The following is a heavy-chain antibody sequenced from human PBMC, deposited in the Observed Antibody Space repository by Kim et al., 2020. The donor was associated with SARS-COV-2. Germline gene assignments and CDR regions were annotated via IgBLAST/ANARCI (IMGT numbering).Heavy chain of an antibody. CDR2: SAM. V-gene: IGHV3-48*02. D-gene: IGHD6-13*01. J-gene: IGHJ4*02. Sequence: SAMNDADSVKGRFTNYRDNAKNSLYLGMNSLGDEGAAVYYCARGPAAVVGYWGQGTLVTVSS. CDR3: ARGPAAVVGY.